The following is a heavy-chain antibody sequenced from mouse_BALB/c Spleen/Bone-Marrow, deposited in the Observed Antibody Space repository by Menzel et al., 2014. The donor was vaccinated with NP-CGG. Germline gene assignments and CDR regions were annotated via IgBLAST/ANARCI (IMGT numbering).Heavy chain of an antibody. Sequence: QVQLQQSGAELVRPGTSVKVSCKASGYAFTNYLIEWVKQRPGQGLEWIGVLNPGSGGTNYNEKFKGKATLTADKSSSTAYMQHSSLTSDDSAVYGCARTIYYAIGYWGQGTPLTVSS. CDR2: LNPGSGGT. CDR3: ARTIYYAIGY. V-gene: IGHV1-54*01. D-gene: IGHD2-1*01. J-gene: IGHJ2*01. CDR1: GYAFTNYL.